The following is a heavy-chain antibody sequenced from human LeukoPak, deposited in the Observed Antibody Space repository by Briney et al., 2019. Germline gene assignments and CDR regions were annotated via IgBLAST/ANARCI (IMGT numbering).Heavy chain of an antibody. D-gene: IGHD4-17*01. J-gene: IGHJ6*03. CDR2: ISSNGGST. CDR3: ARAPSGTTVTTYYYYYYYMDV. Sequence: PGGSLRLSCAASGFTFSSYAMHWVRQAPGKGLEYVSAISSNGGSTYYANSVKGRFTISRDNSKDTLYLQMGSPRAEDTAVYYCARAPSGTTVTTYYYYYYYMDVWGKGTTVTISS. CDR1: GFTFSSYA. V-gene: IGHV3-64*01.